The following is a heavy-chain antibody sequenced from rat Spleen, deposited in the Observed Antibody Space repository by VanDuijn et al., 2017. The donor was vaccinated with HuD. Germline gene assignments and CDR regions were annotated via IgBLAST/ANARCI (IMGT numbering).Heavy chain of an antibody. CDR2: ITNSGGST. CDR1: GFTFSNYY. Sequence: EVQLVESGGGLVQPGRSMKLSCAASGFTFSNYYMAWVRQAPTKGLEWVASITNSGGSTYYRDSVKGRFTISRYNAKSTLYLQMDSLRSEDTATYYCTRDDVYYGLDWFAYWGQGTLVPVSS. D-gene: IGHD1-6*01. CDR3: TRDDVYYGLDWFAY. J-gene: IGHJ3*01. V-gene: IGHV5-25*01.